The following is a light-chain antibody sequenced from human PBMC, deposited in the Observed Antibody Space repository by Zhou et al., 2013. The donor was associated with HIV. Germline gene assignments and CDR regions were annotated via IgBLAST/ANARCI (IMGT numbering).Light chain of an antibody. Sequence: DVRLTQSPSTLSASVGDRVSITCRASPGITNYLAWYQQQPGKVPKLLISAASTLQPGVPSRFRGSGSGTDFTLTISNVQAEDVASYFCQNYNSAPITFGQGTRLEI. CDR3: QNYNSAPIT. CDR2: AAS. V-gene: IGKV1-27*01. CDR1: PGITNY. J-gene: IGKJ5*01.